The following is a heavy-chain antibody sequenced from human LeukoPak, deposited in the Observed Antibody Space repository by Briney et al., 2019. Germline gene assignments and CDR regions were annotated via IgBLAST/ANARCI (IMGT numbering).Heavy chain of an antibody. J-gene: IGHJ4*02. D-gene: IGHD6-6*01. Sequence: GGSLRLSCAASGFTFNIYAMSWVRQAPGKGLEWVSAISGGGRSTYYADSAKGRFTISRDNSINTLYLQMDSLRAEDTAVYYCAKSPGEFSSNYLDYWGQGTLVTVSS. CDR1: GFTFNIYA. V-gene: IGHV3-23*01. CDR2: ISGGGRST. CDR3: AKSPGEFSSNYLDY.